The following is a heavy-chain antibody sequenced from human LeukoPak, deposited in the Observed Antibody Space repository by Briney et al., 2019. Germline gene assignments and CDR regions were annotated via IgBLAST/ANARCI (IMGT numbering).Heavy chain of an antibody. V-gene: IGHV3-7*01. CDR3: ATSLDTAGGPY. D-gene: IGHD5-18*01. Sequence: PGGSLRLSCAASGFTFTTYWMTWVRQARGKGVEWLANIRQDRGSTYFADSVKGRFTISRNNAKNSLYLQMHSVRADDTAVYYCATSLDTAGGPYWGQGPLVTVSS. CDR2: IRQDRGST. J-gene: IGHJ4*02. CDR1: GFTFTTYW.